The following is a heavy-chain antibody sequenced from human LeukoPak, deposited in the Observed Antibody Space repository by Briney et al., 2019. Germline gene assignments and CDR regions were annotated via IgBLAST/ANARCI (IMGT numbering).Heavy chain of an antibody. J-gene: IGHJ6*02. Sequence: SETPSLTCTVSGGSISSGSYYWSWIRQPAGKGLEWIGRIYTSGSTNYNPSLKSRVTISVDTSKNQFSLKLSSVTAADMAVYYCARAGRYYYYYGMDVWGQGTTVTVSS. CDR1: GGSISSGSYY. V-gene: IGHV4-61*02. CDR2: IYTSGST. CDR3: ARAGRYYYYYGMDV.